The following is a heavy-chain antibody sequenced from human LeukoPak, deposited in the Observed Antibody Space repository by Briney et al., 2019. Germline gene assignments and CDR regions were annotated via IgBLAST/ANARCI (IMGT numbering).Heavy chain of an antibody. CDR1: GFTFSTYG. CDR3: AKDFWSGCRGYWDYYYMDV. D-gene: IGHD3-3*01. V-gene: IGHV3-33*06. CDR2: MYYDGGNK. Sequence: GGSLRLSCAASGFTFSTYGMNWVRQAPGKGLEWVAIMYYDGGNKYYADPVKGRFTISRDNYNNTPYLQMNSLRAEDTAVYYCAKDFWSGCRGYWDYYYMDVWGKGTTVTVSS. J-gene: IGHJ6*03.